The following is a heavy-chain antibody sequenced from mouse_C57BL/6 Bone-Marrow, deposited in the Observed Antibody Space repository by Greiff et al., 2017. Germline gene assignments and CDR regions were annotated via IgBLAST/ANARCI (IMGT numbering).Heavy chain of an antibody. Sequence: EVKLMESGGDLVKPGGSLTLSCAASGFTFSSYGMSWVRQTPDKRLEWVATISSGGSYTYYPDSVKGRFTISRDNAKNTLYLQMSSLKSEDKAMYYCARYDYAAMDYWGQGTSVTVSS. CDR2: ISSGGSYT. CDR1: GFTFSSYG. V-gene: IGHV5-6*01. J-gene: IGHJ4*01. CDR3: ARYDYAAMDY.